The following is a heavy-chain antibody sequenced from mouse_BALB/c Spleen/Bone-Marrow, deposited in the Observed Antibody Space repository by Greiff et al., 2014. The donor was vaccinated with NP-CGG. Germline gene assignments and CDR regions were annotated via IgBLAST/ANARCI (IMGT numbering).Heavy chain of an antibody. CDR2: IYPGSGGT. CDR1: GYTFTSYW. V-gene: IGHV1S22*01. CDR3: TRRRGNYYYFDY. Sequence: LQQPGSKLVRPGASVKLSCKASGYTFTSYWMHWVKQRPGQGLEWIGNIYPGSGGTNYDEKFKSKATLTVDTSSSTAYMQHSSLTSEDSAVYYCTRRRGNYYYFDYWGQGTTLTVSS. J-gene: IGHJ2*01. D-gene: IGHD2-1*01.